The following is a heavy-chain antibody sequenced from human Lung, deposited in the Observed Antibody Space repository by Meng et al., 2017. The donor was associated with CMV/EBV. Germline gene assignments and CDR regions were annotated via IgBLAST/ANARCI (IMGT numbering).Heavy chain of an antibody. D-gene: IGHD6-19*01. Sequence: GESLKISCAASGFTFSTHAMHWVRQAPGRGLEWVSVISSEGSHKPYADSVKGRFTVSRDNSKNMMYLQMSSLRTEDTAVYYCARGESSSWPFLAWDCDSWCQGTXVTVSS. CDR1: GFTFSTHA. V-gene: IGHV3-30-3*01. CDR2: ISSEGSHK. J-gene: IGHJ4*02. CDR3: ARGESSSWPFLAWDCDS.